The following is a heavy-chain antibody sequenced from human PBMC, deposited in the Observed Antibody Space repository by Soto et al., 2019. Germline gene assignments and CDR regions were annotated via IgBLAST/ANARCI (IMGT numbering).Heavy chain of an antibody. D-gene: IGHD2-2*01. CDR3: ARDRSDWHHLLIFRMDV. J-gene: IGHJ6*02. Sequence: QTLSLTCAISGDSVSSNSAAWNWIRQSPSRGLEWLGRTYYRSKWYNDYAVSVKSRITINPDTSKNQFSLQLNSVTPEDTAVYYCARDRSDWHHLLIFRMDVWGPGTPVTVSS. CDR1: GDSVSSNSAA. CDR2: TYYRSKWYN. V-gene: IGHV6-1*01.